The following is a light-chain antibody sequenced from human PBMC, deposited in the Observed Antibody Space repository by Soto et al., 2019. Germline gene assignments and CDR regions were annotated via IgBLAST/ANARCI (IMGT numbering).Light chain of an antibody. V-gene: IGLV1-40*01. CDR3: QSYDSSLSHVV. CDR2: GNS. CDR1: SSNIGAGYD. J-gene: IGLJ2*01. Sequence: QSVLTQPPSVSGAPGQRVTISCTGSSSNIGAGYDVHWYQQLPGTAPKLLIYGNSNRPSGVPDRFSGSKSGTSASLAITGLQAEDDAHYYCQSYDSSLSHVVFGGGTKVTVL.